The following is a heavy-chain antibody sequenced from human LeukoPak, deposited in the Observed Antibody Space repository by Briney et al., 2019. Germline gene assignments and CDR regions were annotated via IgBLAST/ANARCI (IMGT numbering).Heavy chain of an antibody. V-gene: IGHV4-34*01. CDR1: GGSFSGYY. CDR3: ASAPPGYCSSTSCYTTVP. Sequence: PSETLSLTCAVYGGSFSGYYWSWIRQPPGKGLEWIGEINHSGSTNYNPSLKSRVTISVDTSKNQFSLKLSSVTAADTAVYYCASAPPGYCSSTSCYTTVPWGREPLVTVSS. CDR2: INHSGST. J-gene: IGHJ5*02. D-gene: IGHD2-2*02.